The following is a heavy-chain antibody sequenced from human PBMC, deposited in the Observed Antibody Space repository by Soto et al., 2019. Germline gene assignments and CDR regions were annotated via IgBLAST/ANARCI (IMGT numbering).Heavy chain of an antibody. D-gene: IGHD3-22*01. J-gene: IGHJ4*02. V-gene: IGHV3-33*01. CDR1: GFTFSSYG. CDR2: IWYDGSNK. CDR3: ATGGYYYDSSGYFFAY. Sequence: GGSLRLSCAASGFTFSSYGMHWVRQAPGKGLEWVAVIWYDGSNKYYADSVKGRFTISRDNSKNTLYLQMNSLRAEDTAVYYCATGGYYYDSSGYFFAYWGQGTLVTVSS.